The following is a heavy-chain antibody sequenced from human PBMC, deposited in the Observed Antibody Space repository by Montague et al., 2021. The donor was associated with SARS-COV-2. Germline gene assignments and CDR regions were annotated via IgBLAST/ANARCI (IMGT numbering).Heavy chain of an antibody. V-gene: IGHV3-48*03. J-gene: IGHJ4*02. Sequence: SLRLSCAASGFTFSSYEMNWVRQAPGKGLEWVSYICSSGSIIYYADSVKGRFTISRDNAKNSLYLQMNSLRAEDTAVYYCARGNVDWLLLPDGYFDHWGQGTLVTVSS. CDR2: ICSSGSII. CDR3: ARGNVDWLLLPDGYFDH. D-gene: IGHD3-9*01. CDR1: GFTFSSYE.